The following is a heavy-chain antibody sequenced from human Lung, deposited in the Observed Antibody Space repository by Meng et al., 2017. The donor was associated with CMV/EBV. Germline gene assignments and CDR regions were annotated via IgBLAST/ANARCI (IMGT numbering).Heavy chain of an antibody. CDR2: MNPNSGNT. CDR1: GYTFTSYD. D-gene: IGHD5-18*01. V-gene: IGHV1-8*01. CDR3: ARGKGSYYYYYGMDV. Sequence: ASVXVSCKASGYTFTSYDINWVRQATGQGLEWMGWMNPNSGNTGYAQKFQGRVTMTRNTSISTAYMELSSLRSEDTAVYYCARGKGSYYYYYGMDVWGQGTTVTVSS. J-gene: IGHJ6*02.